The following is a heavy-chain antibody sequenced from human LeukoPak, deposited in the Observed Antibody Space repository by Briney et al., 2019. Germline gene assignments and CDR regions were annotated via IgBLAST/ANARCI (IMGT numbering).Heavy chain of an antibody. CDR2: INHSGST. CDR3: ARSSSSWYGAEWFDP. CDR1: GGSFSGYY. V-gene: IGHV4-34*01. D-gene: IGHD6-13*01. Sequence: PSETLSLTCAAYGGSFSGYYWSWIRQPPGKGLEWIGEINHSGSTNYNPSLKSRVTISVDTSKNQFSLKLSSVTAADTAVYYCARSSSSWYGAEWFDPWGQGTLVTVSS. J-gene: IGHJ5*02.